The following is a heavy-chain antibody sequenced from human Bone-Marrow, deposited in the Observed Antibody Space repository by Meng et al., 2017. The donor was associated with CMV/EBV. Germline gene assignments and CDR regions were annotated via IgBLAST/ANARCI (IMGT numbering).Heavy chain of an antibody. V-gene: IGHV3-30*04. CDR2: ISSDQKNK. CDR3: ARSFTMTVLVMGY. J-gene: IGHJ4*02. CDR1: GLSFSSSA. D-gene: IGHD3-22*01. Sequence: GGSLRLSCAASGLSFSSSAMHWIRQAPGKGLEWVAVISSDQKNKYYADSVKGRFTISRDNAKNSLYLQMNSLRAEDTAVYYCARSFTMTVLVMGYWGLGTLVTVSS.